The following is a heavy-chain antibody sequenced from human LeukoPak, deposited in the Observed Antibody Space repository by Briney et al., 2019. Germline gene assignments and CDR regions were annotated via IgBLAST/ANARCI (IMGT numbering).Heavy chain of an antibody. J-gene: IGHJ4*02. V-gene: IGHV4-61*02. CDR1: GGSISSGSYY. CDR2: IYTSGST. Sequence: PSQTQSLTCTVSGGSISSGSYYWSWIRQPAGKGLEWIGRIYTSGSTNYNPSLKSRVTISVDTSKNQFSLKLSSVTAADTAVYYCARVAFPGFDYWGQGTLVTVSS. CDR3: ARVAFPGFDY.